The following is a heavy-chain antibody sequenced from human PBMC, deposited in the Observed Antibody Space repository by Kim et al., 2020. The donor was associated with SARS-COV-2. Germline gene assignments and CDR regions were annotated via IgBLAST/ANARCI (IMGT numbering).Heavy chain of an antibody. V-gene: IGHV3-53*04. J-gene: IGHJ4*02. CDR3: AANYYDSSGYYLGFNY. CDR2: IYSGGST. CDR1: GFTVSSNY. D-gene: IGHD3-22*01. Sequence: GGSLRLSCAASGFTVSSNYMSWVRQAPGKGLEWVSVIYSGGSTYYADSVKGRFTISRHNSKNTLYLQMNSLRAEDTAVYYCAANYYDSSGYYLGFNYWGQGTLVTVSS.